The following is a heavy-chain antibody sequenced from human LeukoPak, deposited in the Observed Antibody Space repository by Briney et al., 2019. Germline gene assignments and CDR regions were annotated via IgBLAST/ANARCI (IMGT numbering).Heavy chain of an antibody. V-gene: IGHV1-2*02. CDR2: INPNSGGT. CDR1: GYTFTGYY. Sequence: ASVKVSCKASGYTFTGYYMHWVRQAPGQGLEWMGWINPNSGGTNYAQNFQGRVTTTRDTSISTAYMELSRLRSDDTAVYYCARDPYGSGNYYFDYWGQGTLVTVSS. D-gene: IGHD3-10*01. J-gene: IGHJ4*02. CDR3: ARDPYGSGNYYFDY.